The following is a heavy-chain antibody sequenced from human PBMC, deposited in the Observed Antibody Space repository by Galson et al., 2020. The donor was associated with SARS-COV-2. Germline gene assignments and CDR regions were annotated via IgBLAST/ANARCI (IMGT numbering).Heavy chain of an antibody. CDR2: ISYAGSNK. CDR3: AKDTGQYCSGGSCYSGYFDY. V-gene: IGHV3-30*18. CDR1: GFTFSSYG. J-gene: IGHJ4*02. Sequence: GGSLRLSCAASGFTFSSYGMHWVRQAPGKGLEWVAVISYAGSNKYYADSVKGRFTISRDNSKNTLYLQMNSLRAEDTAVYYCAKDTGQYCSGGSCYSGYFDYWGQGTLVTVSS. D-gene: IGHD2-15*01.